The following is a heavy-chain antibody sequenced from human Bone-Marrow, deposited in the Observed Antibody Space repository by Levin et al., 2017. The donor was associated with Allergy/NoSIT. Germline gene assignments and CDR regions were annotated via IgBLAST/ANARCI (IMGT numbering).Heavy chain of an antibody. D-gene: IGHD2-15*01. CDR2: INPSGGST. J-gene: IGHJ4*02. CDR1: GYTFTSYY. V-gene: IGHV1-46*01. Sequence: ASVKVSCKASGYTFTSYYMHWVRQAPGQGLEWMGIINPSGGSTSYAQKFQGRVTMTRDTSTSTVYMELSSLRSEDTAVYYCARDGAHCSGGSCYATNYFDYWGQGTLVTVSS. CDR3: ARDGAHCSGGSCYATNYFDY.